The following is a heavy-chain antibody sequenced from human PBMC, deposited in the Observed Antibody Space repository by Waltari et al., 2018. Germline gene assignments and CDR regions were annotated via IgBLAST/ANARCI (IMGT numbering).Heavy chain of an antibody. J-gene: IGHJ4*02. Sequence: EMQLLESGGGLVQPGGSLRPSCAASGFTFSRFAMNWVRQAPGKGLEWVSIINDRGDITNTADSLKGRFTVSRDNSRDTLYLHMNNLTAEDTAVYYCATRNYLDSWGRGALVTVSS. CDR2: INDRGDIT. CDR1: GFTFSRFA. CDR3: ATRNYLDS. V-gene: IGHV3-23*01.